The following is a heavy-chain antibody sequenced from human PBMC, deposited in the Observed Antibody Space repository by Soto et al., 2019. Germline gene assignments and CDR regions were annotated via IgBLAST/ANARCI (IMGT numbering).Heavy chain of an antibody. CDR2: IIPIFGTA. CDR3: TTDKGYGGLFNWFDP. V-gene: IGHV1-69*13. D-gene: IGHD4-17*01. J-gene: IGHJ5*02. CDR1: GGTFSSYA. Sequence: SVKVSCKASGGTFSSYAISWVRQAPGQGLEWMGGIIPIFGTANYAQKFQGRVTITADESTSTAYMELSSLRSEDTAVYYCTTDKGYGGLFNWFDPWGQGTLVTVSS.